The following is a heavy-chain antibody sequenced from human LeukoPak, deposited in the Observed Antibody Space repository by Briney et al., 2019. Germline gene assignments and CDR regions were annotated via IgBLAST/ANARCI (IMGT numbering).Heavy chain of an antibody. J-gene: IGHJ4*02. CDR3: ARGSAARPLDY. CDR2: ISSSSSYI. Sequence: GGSLRLSCTASGFTFSSYSMNWVRQAPGKGLEWVSSISSSSSYIYYADSVKGRFTISRDNAKNSLYLQMNSLRAEDTAVYYCARGSAARPLDYWGQGTLVTVSS. V-gene: IGHV3-21*01. D-gene: IGHD6-6*01. CDR1: GFTFSSYS.